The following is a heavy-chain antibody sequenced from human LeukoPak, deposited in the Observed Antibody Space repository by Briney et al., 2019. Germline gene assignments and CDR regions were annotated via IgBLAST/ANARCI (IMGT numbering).Heavy chain of an antibody. D-gene: IGHD3-10*01. CDR1: RFTFSSYS. V-gene: IGHV3-21*01. CDR2: ISNTSSYI. J-gene: IGHJ4*02. Sequence: PGGSLRLSCAASRFTFSSYSMNWVRQAPGKGLEWVSSISNTSSYIYYADSVKGRFTVSRDNAKNSLYLQMNSLRAEDTAVYYCARTNYAYASGNYYALDYWGQGTLVTVSS. CDR3: ARTNYAYASGNYYALDY.